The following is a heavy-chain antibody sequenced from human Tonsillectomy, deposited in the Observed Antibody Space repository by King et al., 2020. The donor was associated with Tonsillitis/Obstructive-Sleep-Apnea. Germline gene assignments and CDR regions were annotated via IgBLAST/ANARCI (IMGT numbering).Heavy chain of an antibody. D-gene: IGHD3-10*02. CDR1: GFTFINYA. V-gene: IGHV3-23*04. CDR2: ISDSGGST. CDR3: AKSRAHVASDAFDM. Sequence: VQLVESGGGLVQPGGSLRVSCAASGFTFINYALSWVRQAPGKGLEWVSGISDSGGSTHYADSVKGRITISRDNSKNTLYLQMNSLRAEDTAIYYCAKSRAHVASDAFDMWGQGALVTVSS. J-gene: IGHJ3*02.